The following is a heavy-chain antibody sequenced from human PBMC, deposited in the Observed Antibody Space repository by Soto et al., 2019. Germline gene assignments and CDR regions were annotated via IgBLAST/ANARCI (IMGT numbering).Heavy chain of an antibody. Sequence: QVPLVESGGGVVQPGTSLRLSCTVSGSTFSAYAMHWVRQAPGKGLERVAVIWYDGSNEDYADSVKGRFTISRDNSKNTLFLQMNSLRVEDTAVYYCAREETGTFDCWGQGTLVTVSS. V-gene: IGHV3-33*01. D-gene: IGHD1-1*01. CDR1: GSTFSAYA. CDR2: IWYDGSNE. CDR3: AREETGTFDC. J-gene: IGHJ4*02.